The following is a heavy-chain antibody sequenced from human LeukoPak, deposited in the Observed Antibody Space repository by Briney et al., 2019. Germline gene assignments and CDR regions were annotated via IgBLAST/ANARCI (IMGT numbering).Heavy chain of an antibody. Sequence: SVKVSCKASGFTFSSYAISWVRQAPGRGLEWMGGIIPIFGTANYAQKFQGRVTITADESTSTAYMELSSLRSEDTAVYYCARELLWFGESPEGYFDYWGQGTLVTVSS. CDR1: GFTFSSYA. CDR2: IIPIFGTA. J-gene: IGHJ4*02. V-gene: IGHV1-69*13. CDR3: ARELLWFGESPEGYFDY. D-gene: IGHD3-10*01.